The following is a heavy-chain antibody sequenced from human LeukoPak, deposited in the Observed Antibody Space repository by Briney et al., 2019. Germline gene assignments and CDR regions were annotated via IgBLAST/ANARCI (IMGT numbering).Heavy chain of an antibody. J-gene: IGHJ4*02. CDR3: ARYGTTVTTIVY. D-gene: IGHD4-17*01. CDR1: GFTFSSYS. Sequence: GGSLRLSCAASGFTFSSYSMNWVRQAPGKGLEWVSSISSSSSYIYYADSVKGRFTISRDNAKNSLYLQMNSLRAEDTAVYYCARYGTTVTTIVYWGQGTLVTVSS. V-gene: IGHV3-21*01. CDR2: ISSSSSYI.